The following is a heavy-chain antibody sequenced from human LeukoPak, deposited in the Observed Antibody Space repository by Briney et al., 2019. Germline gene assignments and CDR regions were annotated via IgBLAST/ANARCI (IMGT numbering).Heavy chain of an antibody. V-gene: IGHV1-18*01. CDR2: ISAYNGNT. Sequence: ASVKVSCMASGYTFTSYGISWVRQAPGQGLEWMGWISAYNGNTNYAQKLQGRVTMTTDTSTSTAYMELRSLRSDDTAVYYCARDRGDYGDYPYYFDYWGQGTLVTVSS. CDR3: ARDRGDYGDYPYYFDY. D-gene: IGHD4-17*01. CDR1: GYTFTSYG. J-gene: IGHJ4*02.